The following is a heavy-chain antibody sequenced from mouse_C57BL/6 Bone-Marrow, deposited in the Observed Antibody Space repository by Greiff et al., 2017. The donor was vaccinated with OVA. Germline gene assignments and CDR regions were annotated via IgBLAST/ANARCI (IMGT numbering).Heavy chain of an antibody. V-gene: IGHV2-9-1*01. Sequence: QVQLQQSGPGLVAPSQSLSITCTVSGFSLTSYAISWVRQPPGKGLEWLGVIWTGGGTNYNSALKSRLSISKYNSKTQVFLKLNSLQTDDTARYYCASLNYPLGAYWGQGTLVTVSA. CDR3: ASLNYPLGAY. CDR2: IWTGGGT. J-gene: IGHJ3*01. D-gene: IGHD2-1*01. CDR1: GFSLTSYA.